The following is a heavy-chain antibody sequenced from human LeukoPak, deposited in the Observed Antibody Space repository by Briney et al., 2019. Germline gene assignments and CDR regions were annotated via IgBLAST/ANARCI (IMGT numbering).Heavy chain of an antibody. CDR2: ISGSGGST. CDR1: GFTFSSYA. Sequence: GGSLRLSCAASGFTFSSYAMTWVRQAPGKGLEWVSAISGSGGSTYYADSVKGRFTISRDNSKNTMYLQMNSLRAEDTAVYYCAKGSSSYYYYYMDVWGKGTTVTVSS. D-gene: IGHD2-2*01. J-gene: IGHJ6*03. CDR3: AKGSSSYYYYYMDV. V-gene: IGHV3-23*01.